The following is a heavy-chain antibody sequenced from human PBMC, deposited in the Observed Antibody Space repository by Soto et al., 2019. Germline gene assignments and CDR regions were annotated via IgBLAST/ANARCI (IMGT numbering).Heavy chain of an antibody. Sequence: ASVKVSCKASGGTFSSYAISWVRQAPGQGLEWMGGIIPIFGTANYAQKFQGRVTITADESTSTAYMELSSLRSEDTAVYYCARGRSDSSSWYSLYYYGMDVWGQGTTVTVSS. CDR1: GGTFSSYA. D-gene: IGHD6-13*01. V-gene: IGHV1-69*13. CDR2: IIPIFGTA. CDR3: ARGRSDSSSWYSLYYYGMDV. J-gene: IGHJ6*02.